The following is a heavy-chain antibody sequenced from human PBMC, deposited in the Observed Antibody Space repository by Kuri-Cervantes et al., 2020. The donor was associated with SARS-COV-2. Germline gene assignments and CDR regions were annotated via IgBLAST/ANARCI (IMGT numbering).Heavy chain of an antibody. V-gene: IGHV3-9*01. D-gene: IGHD4-23*01. J-gene: IGHJ4*02. CDR3: AKAFYGGDRGGVDY. Sequence: SCAASGFTFSDYYMSWIRQAPGKGLEWASGISWNSGSIGYADSVKGRFTISRDNAKNSLYLQMNSLRAEDTALYYCAKAFYGGDRGGVDYWGQGTLVTVSS. CDR2: ISWNSGSI. CDR1: GFTFSDYY.